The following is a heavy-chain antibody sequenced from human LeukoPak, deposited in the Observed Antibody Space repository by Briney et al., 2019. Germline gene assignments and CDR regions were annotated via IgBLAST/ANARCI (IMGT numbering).Heavy chain of an antibody. CDR1: GGSISSDY. CDR2: IYYSGST. CDR3: ASSFIFHNLGYCSGGSCYSGRPGNYYCDY. Sequence: SETLSLTCTVSGGSISSDYWSWIRQTPGKGLEWIGDIYYSGSTNYNPSLKSRVTISVDTSKNQFSLKLSSVTAADTAVYYCASSFIFHNLGYCSGGSCYSGRPGNYYCDYWGQGTLVTVSS. J-gene: IGHJ4*02. D-gene: IGHD2-15*01. V-gene: IGHV4-59*08.